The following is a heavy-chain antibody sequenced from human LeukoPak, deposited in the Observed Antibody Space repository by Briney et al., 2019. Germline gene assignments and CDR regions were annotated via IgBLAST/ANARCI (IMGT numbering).Heavy chain of an antibody. Sequence: SQTLSLTCTVSGGSISSGGYYWSWIRQHPGKGLEWIGYICYSGSTYYNPSLKSRVTISVDTSKNQFSLKLSSVTAADTAVYYCARETNYGDGRFDYWGQGTLVTVSS. V-gene: IGHV4-31*03. CDR1: GGSISSGGYY. CDR2: ICYSGST. CDR3: ARETNYGDGRFDY. J-gene: IGHJ4*02. D-gene: IGHD4-17*01.